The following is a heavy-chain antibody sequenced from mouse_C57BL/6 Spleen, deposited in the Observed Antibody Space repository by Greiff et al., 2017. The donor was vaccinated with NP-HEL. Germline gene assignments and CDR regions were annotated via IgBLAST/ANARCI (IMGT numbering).Heavy chain of an antibody. CDR1: GYTFTSYW. D-gene: IGHD2-3*01. CDR2: IHPSDSDT. Sequence: QVQLKQPGAELVKPGASVKVSCKASGYTFTSYWMHWVKQRPGQGLEWIGRIHPSDSDTNYNQKFKGKATLTVDKSSSTAYMQLSSLTSEDSAVYYCAISLYDGPFAYWGQGTLVTVSA. CDR3: AISLYDGPFAY. V-gene: IGHV1-74*01. J-gene: IGHJ3*01.